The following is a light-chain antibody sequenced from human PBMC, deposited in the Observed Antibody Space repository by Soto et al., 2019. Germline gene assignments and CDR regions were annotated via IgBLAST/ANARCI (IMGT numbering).Light chain of an antibody. CDR3: QQYGSSLLFT. Sequence: EIVLTQSPGTLSLSPGERATLSCRASQSVSSSYLACYQQKPGQAPRLLIYGASSRATGIPDRFSGSGSGTDFTLTITRLEPDDFAVYYCQQYGSSLLFTFAPGPKVDIK. V-gene: IGKV3-20*01. CDR1: QSVSSSY. J-gene: IGKJ3*01. CDR2: GAS.